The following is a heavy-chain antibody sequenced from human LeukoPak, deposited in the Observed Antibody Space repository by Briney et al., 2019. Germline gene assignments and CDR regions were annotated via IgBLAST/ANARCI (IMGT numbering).Heavy chain of an antibody. Sequence: GASVKVSCKASGYAFTSYDINWVRQATGQGLEWMGWMNPNSGNTGYTQKFQGRVTITADESTSTAYMELRSLTSDDTAVYYCARFRAGVGEPYGDYWGQGTLVTVSS. D-gene: IGHD3-10*01. J-gene: IGHJ4*02. V-gene: IGHV1-8*01. CDR2: MNPNSGNT. CDR3: ARFRAGVGEPYGDY. CDR1: GYAFTSYD.